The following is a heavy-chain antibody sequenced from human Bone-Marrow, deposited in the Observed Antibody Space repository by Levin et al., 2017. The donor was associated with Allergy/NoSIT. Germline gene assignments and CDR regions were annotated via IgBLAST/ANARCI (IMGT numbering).Heavy chain of an antibody. CDR3: AREDGYVFDC. J-gene: IGHJ4*02. CDR2: ISHTGST. CDR1: GGSISSGGFH. V-gene: IGHV4-31*03. Sequence: SETLSLTCTVSGGSISSGGFHWTWIRQHPGRGLEWLGYISHTGSTYHNSSLKSRLSMSLDRSKNQFSLKLNSVVAADTAVYYCAREDGYVFDCWGQGTLVTVFS. D-gene: IGHD5-24*01.